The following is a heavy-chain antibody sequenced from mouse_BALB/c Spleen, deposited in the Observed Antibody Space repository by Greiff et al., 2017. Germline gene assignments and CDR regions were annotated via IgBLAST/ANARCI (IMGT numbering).Heavy chain of an antibody. V-gene: IGHV2-9*02. J-gene: IGHJ3*01. CDR3: ARDRRAASAWFAY. CDR2: IWAGGST. D-gene: IGHD1-2*01. CDR1: GFSLTSYG. Sequence: QVQLKESGPGLVAPSQSLSITCTVSGFSLTSYGVHWVRQPPGKGLEWLGVIWAGGSTNYNSALMSRLSISKDNSKSQVFLKMNSLQTDDTAMYYCARDRRAASAWFAYWGQGTLVTVSA.